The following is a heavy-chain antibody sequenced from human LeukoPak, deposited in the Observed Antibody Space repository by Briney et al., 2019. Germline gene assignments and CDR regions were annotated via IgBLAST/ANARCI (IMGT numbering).Heavy chain of an antibody. CDR3: ARDPGCSYGSYDY. CDR2: VYSSGTT. J-gene: IGHJ4*02. Sequence: TPSETLSLTCTVSGGSVSSVRYCWSWIRQPPGKGLEWIGNVYSSGTTKYNPSLKSRVSISIDTSKNQFSLKLSSVTAADTAVYFCARDPGCSYGSYDYWGQGTLVTVSS. CDR1: GGSVSSVRYC. V-gene: IGHV4-61*01. D-gene: IGHD5-18*01.